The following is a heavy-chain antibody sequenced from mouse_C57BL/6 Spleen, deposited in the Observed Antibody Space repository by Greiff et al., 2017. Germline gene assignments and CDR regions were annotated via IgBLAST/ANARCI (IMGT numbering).Heavy chain of an antibody. V-gene: IGHV1-64*01. D-gene: IGHD2-1*01. CDR2: IHPNSGST. Sequence: VQLQQPWAELVKPGASVKLSCKASGYTFTSYWMHWVKQRPGQGLEWIGMIHPNSGSTNYNATFKSKATLTVDKSSSTADMQPSSLTCEDCAVYYCERSDYGYYGGWFAYWGQGTLVTVSA. J-gene: IGHJ3*01. CDR3: ERSDYGYYGGWFAY. CDR1: GYTFTSYW.